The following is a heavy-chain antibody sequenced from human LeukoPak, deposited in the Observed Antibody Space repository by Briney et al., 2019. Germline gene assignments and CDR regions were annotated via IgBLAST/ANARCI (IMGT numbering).Heavy chain of an antibody. D-gene: IGHD5-18*01. Sequence: SETLSLTCTVPGGSISSYYWSWIRQPPGKGLEWIGYIYYSGSTNYNPSPKSRVTISVDTSKNQFSLKLSSVTAADTAEYYCARASKKGIQLWFDYWGQGTLVTVSS. CDR2: IYYSGST. V-gene: IGHV4-59*01. J-gene: IGHJ4*02. CDR3: ARASKKGIQLWFDY. CDR1: GGSISSYY.